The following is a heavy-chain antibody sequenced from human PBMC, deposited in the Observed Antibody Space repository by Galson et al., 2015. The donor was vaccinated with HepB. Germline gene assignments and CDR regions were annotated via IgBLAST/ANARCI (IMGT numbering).Heavy chain of an antibody. D-gene: IGHD3-10*01. V-gene: IGHV5-51*01. CDR1: GYIFTSYW. Sequence: QSGAEVKKPGESLKISCKGSGYIFTSYWIGWVRQMPGRGLDWMGIIYPDDSDIRYSPSFKGQVTISADKCISTAYPQWSSLKASDTAMYYCARLGDTTTMTFDYWGQGTLVTVSS. J-gene: IGHJ4*02. CDR2: IYPDDSDI. CDR3: ARLGDTTTMTFDY.